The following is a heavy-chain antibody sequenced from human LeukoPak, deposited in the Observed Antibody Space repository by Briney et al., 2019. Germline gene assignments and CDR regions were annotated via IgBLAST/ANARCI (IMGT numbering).Heavy chain of an antibody. J-gene: IGHJ3*02. Sequence: GGSLRLSCAASGFTFSSYDMHWVRQATGKGLEWVSAIGTAGDTYYPGSVKGRFTISRENAKNSLYLQMNSLRAGDTAVYYCARGDYYDSSGYYVDAFDIWGQGTMVTVSS. V-gene: IGHV3-13*04. CDR3: ARGDYYDSSGYYVDAFDI. D-gene: IGHD3-22*01. CDR1: GFTFSSYD. CDR2: IGTAGDT.